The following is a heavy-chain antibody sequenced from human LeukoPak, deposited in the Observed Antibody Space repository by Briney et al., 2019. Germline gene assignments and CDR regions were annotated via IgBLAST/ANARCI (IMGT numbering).Heavy chain of an antibody. CDR2: INSDGSST. Sequence: PGESLRLSCAASGFTFTAYWMHWVRQVPGKGLMWVSRINSDGSSTTYADSVKGRFTISRDNAENTLYLQMNSLRVEDTAVYYCATALIAAIDYWGQGTLVAVSS. V-gene: IGHV3-74*01. CDR3: ATALIAAIDY. D-gene: IGHD6-6*01. CDR1: GFTFTAYW. J-gene: IGHJ4*02.